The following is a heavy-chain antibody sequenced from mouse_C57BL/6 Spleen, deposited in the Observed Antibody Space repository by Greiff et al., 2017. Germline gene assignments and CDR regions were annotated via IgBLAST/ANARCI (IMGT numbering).Heavy chain of an antibody. V-gene: IGHV1-64*01. Sequence: VQLQESGAELVKPGASVKLSCKASGYTFTSYWMHWVKQRPGQGLEWIGMIHPNSGSTNYNEKFKSKATLTVDKSSSTAYMQLSSLTSEDSAVYYCARGGGPYAMDYWGQGTSVTVSS. CDR3: ARGGGPYAMDY. CDR1: GYTFTSYW. CDR2: IHPNSGST. J-gene: IGHJ4*01. D-gene: IGHD1-1*02.